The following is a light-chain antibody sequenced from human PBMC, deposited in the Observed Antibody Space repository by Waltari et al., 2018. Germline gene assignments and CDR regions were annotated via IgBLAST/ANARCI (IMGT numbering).Light chain of an antibody. V-gene: IGKV3-20*01. J-gene: IGKJ1*01. CDR3: QNHERLPAT. CDR2: GAS. CDR1: QSIGRY. Sequence: EIVLTQSPGTLSLSPGERVTISCRASQSIGRYLAWYQQKPDQAPRLLIYGASSRATGIPDRFSGSGSGTDFSLTISRLEPEDFAVYYCQNHERLPATFGQGTKVEIK.